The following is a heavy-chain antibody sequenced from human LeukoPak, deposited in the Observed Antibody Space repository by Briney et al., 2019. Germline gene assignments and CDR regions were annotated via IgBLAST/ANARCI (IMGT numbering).Heavy chain of an antibody. CDR2: ISSSSSYI. CDR1: GFTFSSYS. D-gene: IGHD1-1*01. J-gene: IGHJ3*02. Sequence: GGSLRLSCAASGFTFSSYSMNWVRQAPGKGLEWVSSISSSSSYIHSADSVRGRFTISRDNAKNSLFLQMNSLRAEDTAVYYCAKDRLSGTTYIYDAFDIWGQGTMVTVSS. V-gene: IGHV3-21*04. CDR3: AKDRLSGTTYIYDAFDI.